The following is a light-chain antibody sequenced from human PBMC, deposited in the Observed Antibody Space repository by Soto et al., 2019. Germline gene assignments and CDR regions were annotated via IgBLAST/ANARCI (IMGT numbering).Light chain of an antibody. J-gene: IGKJ3*01. Sequence: IPLTQSPSSLSASVGDRVTITCRASQGISSYLAWYQQKPGKAPKLLIYAASTLEIGVPSRFGGSGSGTDFTLTISSLQPEDFATYYCQQLNNYPFTFGPGAKVDLK. CDR2: AAS. V-gene: IGKV1-9*01. CDR1: QGISSY. CDR3: QQLNNYPFT.